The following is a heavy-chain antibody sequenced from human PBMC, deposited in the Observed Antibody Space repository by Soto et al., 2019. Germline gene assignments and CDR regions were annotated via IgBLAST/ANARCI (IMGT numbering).Heavy chain of an antibody. D-gene: IGHD3-10*01. CDR3: ARHNYGSGSTYFDY. J-gene: IGHJ4*02. Sequence: PSETLSLTCAVSGGSISSGAYSWSWIRQPPGKGLEWIGYIYYSGSTNYNPSLKSRVTISVDTSKNQFSLKLNSMTAADTAVYYCARHNYGSGSTYFDYWGQGTLVTVSS. CDR2: IYYSGST. V-gene: IGHV4-61*08. CDR1: GGSISSGAYS.